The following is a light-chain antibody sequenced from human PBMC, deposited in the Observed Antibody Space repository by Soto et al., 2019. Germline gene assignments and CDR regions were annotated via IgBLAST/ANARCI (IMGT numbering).Light chain of an antibody. V-gene: IGLV1-47*01. CDR2: RNN. Sequence: QSVLTQPPSASGTPGQRVTIPCSGSSSNIGSNYVYWYQQLPGTAPKLLIYRNNQRPSGVPDRFSGSKSGTSASLAISGRGSEDEADYYCAAWDDSLSGRVFGGGTKLTVL. CDR1: SSNIGSNY. J-gene: IGLJ2*01. CDR3: AAWDDSLSGRV.